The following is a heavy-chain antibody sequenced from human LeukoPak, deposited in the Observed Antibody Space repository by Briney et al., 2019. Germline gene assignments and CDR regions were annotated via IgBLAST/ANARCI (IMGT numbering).Heavy chain of an antibody. D-gene: IGHD3-10*01. J-gene: IGHJ6*02. CDR1: GITFYGYG. V-gene: IGHV3-33*05. Sequence: PGGSLRLSCAASGITFYGYGIHWVPQAPGKGLEWVALISYDGSIRNYAASVKGRFTISRDNSKSTLELQMNSLRAEDTALYYCARDPGISMVRGPLYGMDVWGQGTTVTVSS. CDR3: ARDPGISMVRGPLYGMDV. CDR2: ISYDGSIR.